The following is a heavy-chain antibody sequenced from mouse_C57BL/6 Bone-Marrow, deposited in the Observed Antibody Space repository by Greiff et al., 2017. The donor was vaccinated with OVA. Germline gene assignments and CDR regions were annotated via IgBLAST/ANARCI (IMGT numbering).Heavy chain of an antibody. V-gene: IGHV5-15*01. CDR2: ISNLAYSI. CDR1: GFTFSDYG. CDR3: ARRDSNYAYFDY. Sequence: EVKLVESGGGLVQPGGSLKLSCAASGFTFSDYGMAWVRQAPRKGPEWVAFISNLAYSIYYADTVTGRFTLSRENTKNTLYLEMSSLRSEDTAMYYCARRDSNYAYFDYWGQGTTLTVSS. J-gene: IGHJ2*01. D-gene: IGHD2-5*01.